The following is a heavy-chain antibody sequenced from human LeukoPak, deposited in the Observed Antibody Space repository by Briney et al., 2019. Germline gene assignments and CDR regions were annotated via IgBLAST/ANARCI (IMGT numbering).Heavy chain of an antibody. CDR2: INWNGGST. V-gene: IGHV3-20*04. J-gene: IGHJ4*02. Sequence: RAGGSLRLSCAASGFTFDDYGMSWVRQAPGKGLEWVSGINWNGGSTGYADSVKGRITISRDNAKNSLYLQMNSLRAEDTALYYCARGGMLELPPEGRTYYDFWSGPHYFDYWGQGTLVTVSS. CDR3: ARGGMLELPPEGRTYYDFWSGPHYFDY. CDR1: GFTFDDYG. D-gene: IGHD3-3*01.